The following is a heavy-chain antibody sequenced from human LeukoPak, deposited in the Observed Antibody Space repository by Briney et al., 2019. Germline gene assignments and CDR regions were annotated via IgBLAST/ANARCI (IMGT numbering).Heavy chain of an antibody. CDR1: GGSFSGYY. J-gene: IGHJ6*03. CDR3: ARTVTTYYYYYYMDV. V-gene: IGHV4-34*01. D-gene: IGHD4-11*01. Sequence: SETLSLTCAVYGGSFSGYYWSWIRQPPGKGLEWIGEINHSGSTNYNPSLKSRVTISVDTSKNQFSLKLSSVTAADTAVYYCARTVTTYYYYYYMDVWGKGTTVTVSS. CDR2: INHSGST.